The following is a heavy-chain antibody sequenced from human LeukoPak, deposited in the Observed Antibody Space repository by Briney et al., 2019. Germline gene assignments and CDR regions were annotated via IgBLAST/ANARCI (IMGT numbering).Heavy chain of an antibody. Sequence: ALVKVSCKASGYTFTGYHMHWVRQAPGQGLEWMGRINPNSGDTNYAQKFQGRVTMTRDTSISTAYMELSRLRSDDTAVYYCARAITIFGVVKGFDPWGQGTLVTVSS. J-gene: IGHJ5*02. D-gene: IGHD3-3*01. V-gene: IGHV1-2*06. CDR1: GYTFTGYH. CDR3: ARAITIFGVVKGFDP. CDR2: INPNSGDT.